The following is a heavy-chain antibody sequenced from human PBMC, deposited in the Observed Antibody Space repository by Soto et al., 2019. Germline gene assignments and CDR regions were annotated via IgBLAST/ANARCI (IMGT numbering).Heavy chain of an antibody. CDR1: GGSINSYY. Sequence: SETLSLTCTVSGGSINSYYWSWIRQPPGKGLEWIGYIHSSGSANYNPSLKSRVTMSVDTSKNQFSLEVHSVTAADTAVYCCARYYCGTSCYYFEHWGQGTLVTVSS. CDR3: ARYYCGTSCYYFEH. V-gene: IGHV4-59*08. CDR2: IHSSGSA. J-gene: IGHJ4*02. D-gene: IGHD2-2*01.